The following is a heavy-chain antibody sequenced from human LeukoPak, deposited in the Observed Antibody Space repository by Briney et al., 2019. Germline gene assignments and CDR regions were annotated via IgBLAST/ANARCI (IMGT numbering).Heavy chain of an antibody. CDR3: AKDSGDIVVVPAAL. D-gene: IGHD2-2*01. V-gene: IGHV3-23*01. J-gene: IGHJ4*02. CDR1: GFTFSSYA. CDR2: ISGSGGST. Sequence: GGSLRLSCAASGFTFSSYAMSWVRQAPGKGLEWVSAISGSGGSTYYADSVKGRFTISRDNSTNTLYLQMNSLRAEDTAVYYCAKDSGDIVVVPAALWGQGTLVTVSS.